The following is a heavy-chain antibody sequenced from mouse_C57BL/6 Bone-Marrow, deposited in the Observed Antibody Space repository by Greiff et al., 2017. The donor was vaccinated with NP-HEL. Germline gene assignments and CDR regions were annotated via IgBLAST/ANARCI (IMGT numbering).Heavy chain of an antibody. J-gene: IGHJ2*01. V-gene: IGHV1-50*01. CDR1: GYTFTSYW. CDR2: IDPSDSYT. CDR3: ARSNETDY. Sequence: VQLQQSGAELVKPGASVKLSCKASGYTFTSYWMQWVKQRPGQGLEWIGEIDPSDSYTNYNQKFKGKATLTVDTSSSTAYMQLSSLTSEDSAVYYCARSNETDYWGQGTTLTVSS.